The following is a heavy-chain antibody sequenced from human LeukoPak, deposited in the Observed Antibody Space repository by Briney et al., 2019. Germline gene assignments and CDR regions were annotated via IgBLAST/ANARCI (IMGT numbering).Heavy chain of an antibody. D-gene: IGHD6-19*01. CDR3: AGGEGIAVAGLPFDY. V-gene: IGHV4-30-4*08. CDR1: GGSISSGDYY. CDR2: IYYSGST. Sequence: SETLSLTCTVSGGSISSGDYYWSWIRQPPGKGLEWIGYIYYSGSTYHNPSLKSRVTISVDTSKNQFSLKLSSVTAADTAVYYCAGGEGIAVAGLPFDYWGQGTLVTVSS. J-gene: IGHJ4*02.